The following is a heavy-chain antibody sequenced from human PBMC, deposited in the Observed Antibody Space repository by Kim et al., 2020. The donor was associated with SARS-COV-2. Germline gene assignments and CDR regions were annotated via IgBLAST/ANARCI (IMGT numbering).Heavy chain of an antibody. CDR1: GFTLSVHW. V-gene: IGHV3-7*03. D-gene: IGHD7-27*01. Sequence: GGSLRLSCAASGFTLSVHWMSWVRQAPGKGLEWVADRKPDGSDKYYVDSVKGRFTISRDNAKNSVYLQMNSLRGEDTAIYYCARGHWGRDYWGQGTLVTVSS. CDR2: RKPDGSDK. CDR3: ARGHWGRDY. J-gene: IGHJ4*02.